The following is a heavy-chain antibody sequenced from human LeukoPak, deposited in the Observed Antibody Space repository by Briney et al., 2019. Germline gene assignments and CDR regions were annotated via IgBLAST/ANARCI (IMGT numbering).Heavy chain of an antibody. CDR2: INHSGST. Sequence: SETLSLTCAVYGGSFSGYYWSWIRQPPGKGLEWIGEINHSGSTNYNPSLKSRVTKSVDTSKNQFSLKLSSVTAADTAVYYCARGVYCSSTSCYRGYYYYGMDVWGQGTTVTVSS. CDR1: GGSFSGYY. D-gene: IGHD2-2*01. J-gene: IGHJ6*02. V-gene: IGHV4-34*01. CDR3: ARGVYCSSTSCYRGYYYYGMDV.